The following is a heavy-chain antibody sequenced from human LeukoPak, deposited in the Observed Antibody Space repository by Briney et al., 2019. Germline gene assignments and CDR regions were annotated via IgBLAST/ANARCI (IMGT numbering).Heavy chain of an antibody. D-gene: IGHD6-13*01. V-gene: IGHV3-30-3*01. CDR1: GFTFSSYA. CDR2: ISYDGSNK. J-gene: IGHJ4*02. CDR3: ARDGGSSGWYYLDY. Sequence: GGSLRLSCAASGFTFSSYAMHWVRQAPGKGLEWVAVISYDGSNKYYADSVKGRFTISRDNSKNTLYLQMNSLRAEDTAVYYCARDGGSSGWYYLDYWGQGTLVTVSS.